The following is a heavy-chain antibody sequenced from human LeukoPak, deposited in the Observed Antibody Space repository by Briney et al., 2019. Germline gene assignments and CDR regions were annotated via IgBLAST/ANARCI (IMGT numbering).Heavy chain of an antibody. J-gene: IGHJ3*01. Sequence: ASVKLSCKASGGTFSSYAISWVRQAPGQGLEWMGGIIPIFGTANYAQKFQGRVTITTDESTSAAYMELSSLRSEDTAVYYCASDMVVGCFTFDVWGQGTMVTVSS. CDR1: GGTFSSYA. V-gene: IGHV1-69*05. CDR3: ASDMVVGCFTFDV. CDR2: IIPIFGTA. D-gene: IGHD3-22*01.